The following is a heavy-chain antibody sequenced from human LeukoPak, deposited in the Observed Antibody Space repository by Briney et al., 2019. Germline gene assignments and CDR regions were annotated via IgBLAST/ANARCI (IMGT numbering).Heavy chain of an antibody. CDR1: GGSFSGYY. D-gene: IGHD6-19*01. V-gene: IGHV4-34*01. Sequence: SETLSLTCAVYGGSFSGYYWSWIRQPPGKGLEWIGEINHSGSTNYNPSLKSRVTISVDTSKNQFSLKLSSVTAADTAVYYCARADKWLVRERVFDCWGQGTLVTVSS. CDR2: INHSGST. J-gene: IGHJ4*02. CDR3: ARADKWLVRERVFDC.